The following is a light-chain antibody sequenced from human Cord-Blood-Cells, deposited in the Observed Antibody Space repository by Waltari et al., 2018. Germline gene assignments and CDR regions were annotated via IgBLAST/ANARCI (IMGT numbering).Light chain of an antibody. CDR2: EGS. CDR1: SSHVGRYNL. CDR3: CSYAGSSTFYVV. Sequence: QSALTQPASVSGSPRQSITLSCTGTSSHVGRYNLVSSYQQHPGKAPKLMIYEGSKRPSGVSNRFSGSKSGNTASLTISGLQAEDEADYYCCSYAGSSTFYVVFGGGTKLTVL. J-gene: IGLJ2*01. V-gene: IGLV2-23*03.